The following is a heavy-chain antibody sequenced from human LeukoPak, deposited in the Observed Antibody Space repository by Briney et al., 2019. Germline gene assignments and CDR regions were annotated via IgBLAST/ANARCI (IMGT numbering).Heavy chain of an antibody. CDR2: IYGGGDT. D-gene: IGHD2-8*01. Sequence: GGSLRLSCAASGFTVSSKYMSWVRQAPGKGLEWVSVIYGGGDTIYADSVKGRFTISRDNSKNRLYLQMNSLRAEDTAVYYCARGGVYFDYWGQGTLVTVSS. V-gene: IGHV3-53*01. CDR3: ARGGVYFDY. CDR1: GFTVSSKY. J-gene: IGHJ4*02.